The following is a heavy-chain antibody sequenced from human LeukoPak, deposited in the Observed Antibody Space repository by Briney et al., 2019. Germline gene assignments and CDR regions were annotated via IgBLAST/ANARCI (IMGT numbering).Heavy chain of an antibody. CDR2: INSDGSST. V-gene: IGHV3-74*01. D-gene: IGHD4-17*01. Sequence: GGSLRLSCAASGFTFSSYWMHWVRQVPGKGLVWVSRINSDGSSTSYADSVKGRFTISRDNAKNTLYVQMNSLRAEDTAVYYCARGPYGDYASDYWGQGTLVTVSS. CDR3: ARGPYGDYASDY. CDR1: GFTFSSYW. J-gene: IGHJ4*02.